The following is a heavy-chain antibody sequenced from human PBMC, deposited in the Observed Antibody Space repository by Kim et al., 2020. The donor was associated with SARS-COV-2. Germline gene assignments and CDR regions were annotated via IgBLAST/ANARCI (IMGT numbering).Heavy chain of an antibody. CDR1: GYTFTSYD. V-gene: IGHV1-8*01. CDR2: MNPNSGNT. CDR3: ARVLSRAYSGSYSFDY. J-gene: IGHJ4*02. D-gene: IGHD1-26*01. Sequence: ASVKVSCKASGYTFTSYDINWVRQATGQGLEWMGWMNPNSGNTGYAQKFQGRVSMTRNTSISTAYMELSSLRSEDTAVYYCARVLSRAYSGSYSFDYWGQGTLVTVSS.